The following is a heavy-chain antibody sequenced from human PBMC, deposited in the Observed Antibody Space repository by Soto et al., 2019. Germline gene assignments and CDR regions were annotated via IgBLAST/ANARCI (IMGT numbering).Heavy chain of an antibody. CDR3: ARKVRSGWFFDY. CDR2: ISAYNGNT. CDR1: GYTFTSYG. V-gene: IGHV1-18*01. J-gene: IGHJ4*02. D-gene: IGHD6-19*01. Sequence: SVKVSCRASGYTFTSYGISWGRQAPVQGLEWMGWISAYNGNTNYAQKLQGRVTMTTDTSTSTAYMELRSLRSDDTAVYYCARKVRSGWFFDYWGQGTLVTVSS.